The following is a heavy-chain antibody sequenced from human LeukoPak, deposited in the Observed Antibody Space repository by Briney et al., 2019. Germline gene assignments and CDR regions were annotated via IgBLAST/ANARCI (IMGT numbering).Heavy chain of an antibody. CDR2: ISGSGGST. D-gene: IGHD1-7*01. J-gene: IGHJ6*03. CDR3: AKEGGNLYYYYMDV. CDR1: GFTFSSYG. V-gene: IGHV3-23*01. Sequence: GGSLRLSCAASGFTFSSYGMSWVRQAPGKGLEWVSAISGSGGSTYYADSVKGRFTISRDNSKNTLYLQMNSLRAEDTAVYYCAKEGGNLYYYYMDVWGKGTTVTISS.